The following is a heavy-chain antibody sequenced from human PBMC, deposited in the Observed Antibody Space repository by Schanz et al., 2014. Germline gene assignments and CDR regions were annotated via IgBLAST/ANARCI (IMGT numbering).Heavy chain of an antibody. J-gene: IGHJ4*02. V-gene: IGHV3-23*01. Sequence: EVQLLESGGGLVEPGGSLRLSCAASGFSFSSYAMIWVRQAPGKGLEWVSAISGSGGSTYYADSVKGRFTISRDNSKNTLYLQMNSLRAEDTAVYYCAASSGWHPSTDYWGQGTLVTVSS. CDR3: AASSGWHPSTDY. D-gene: IGHD6-19*01. CDR2: ISGSGGST. CDR1: GFSFSSYA.